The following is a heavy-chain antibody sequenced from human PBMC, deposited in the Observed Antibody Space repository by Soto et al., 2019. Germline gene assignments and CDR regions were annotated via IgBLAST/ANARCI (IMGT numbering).Heavy chain of an antibody. J-gene: IGHJ5*02. V-gene: IGHV4-59*12. CDR2: ISFSGST. CDR3: ARSVFP. CDR1: GGSISTYY. Sequence: SETLSLTCTVSGGSISTYYWSWIRQPPGKGLEWIGYISFSGSTYYNPSLKCRVTISVDTSKNQFSLKLSSVTAADTAVYYCARSVFPWGQGTLVTVSS.